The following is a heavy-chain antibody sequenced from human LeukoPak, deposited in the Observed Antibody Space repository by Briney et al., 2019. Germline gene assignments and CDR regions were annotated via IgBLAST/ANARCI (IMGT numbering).Heavy chain of an antibody. V-gene: IGHV4-59*01. CDR2: IYYTGST. CDR3: ARAGPYSSGWQYVDY. Sequence: PSETLSLTCTVSGGSISSYYWSRIRQPPGKGLEWIGYIYYTGSTTYNPSLKSRVTMSVDTSKNQFSLKLSSVTAADTAVYYCARAGPYSSGWQYVDYWGQGTLVTVSS. J-gene: IGHJ4*02. D-gene: IGHD6-19*01. CDR1: GGSISSYY.